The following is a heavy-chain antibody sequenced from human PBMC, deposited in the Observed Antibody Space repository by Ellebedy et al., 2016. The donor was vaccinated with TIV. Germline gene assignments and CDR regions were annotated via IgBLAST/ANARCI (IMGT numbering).Heavy chain of an antibody. CDR2: INEYGSEK. J-gene: IGHJ4*02. V-gene: IGHV3-7*01. CDR3: ARDRDGY. D-gene: IGHD5-24*01. CDR1: GITFSSYW. Sequence: GGSLRLXCAASGITFSSYWMNWFRQAPGKGLEWVANINEYGSEKYYVDSVRGRFTISRDNAKNSVYLQMNSLRAEDTAVYYCARDRDGYWGQGTLVTVSS.